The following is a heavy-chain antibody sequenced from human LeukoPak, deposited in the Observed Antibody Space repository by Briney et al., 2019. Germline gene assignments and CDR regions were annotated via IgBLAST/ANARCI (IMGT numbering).Heavy chain of an antibody. CDR1: GYTLTELS. D-gene: IGHD3-10*01. J-gene: IGHJ4*02. V-gene: IGHV1-24*01. CDR2: FDPEDGET. CDR3: ATVWARGSVFDY. Sequence: ASVKVSFKVSGYTLTELSMHWVRRAPGKGLEWMGGFDPEDGETIYAQKFQGRVTMTEDTSTDTAYMELSSLRSEDTAVYYCATVWARGSVFDYWGQGTLVTVSS.